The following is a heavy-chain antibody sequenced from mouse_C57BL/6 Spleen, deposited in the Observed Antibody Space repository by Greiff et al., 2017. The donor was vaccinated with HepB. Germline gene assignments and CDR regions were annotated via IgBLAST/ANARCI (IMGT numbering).Heavy chain of an antibody. CDR1: GYSITSGYY. CDR2: ISYDGSN. V-gene: IGHV3-6*01. D-gene: IGHD1-1*01. J-gene: IGHJ1*03. CDR3: ARVFGSSYWYFDV. Sequence: EVKVEESGPGLVKPSQSLSLTCSVTGYSITSGYYWNWIRQFPGNKLEWMGYISYDGSNNYNPSLKNRISITRDTSKNQFFLKLNSVTTEDTATYYCARVFGSSYWYFDVWGTGTTVTVSS.